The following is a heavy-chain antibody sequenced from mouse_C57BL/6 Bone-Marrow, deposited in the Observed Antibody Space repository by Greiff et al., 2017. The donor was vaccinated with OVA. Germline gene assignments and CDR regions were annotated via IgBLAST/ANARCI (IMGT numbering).Heavy chain of an antibody. CDR3: ARRRATGFDY. D-gene: IGHD3-3*01. J-gene: IGHJ2*01. V-gene: IGHV5-17*01. Sequence: EVHLVESGGGLVKPGGSLKLSCAASGFTFSDYGMHWVRQAPEKGLEWVAYISSGSSTIYYADTVKGRFTISRDNAKNTLFLQMTSLRSEDTAMYYCARRRATGFDYWGQGTTLTVSS. CDR2: ISSGSSTI. CDR1: GFTFSDYG.